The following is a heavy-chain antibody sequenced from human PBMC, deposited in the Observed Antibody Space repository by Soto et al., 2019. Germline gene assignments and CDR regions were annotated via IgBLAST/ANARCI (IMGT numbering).Heavy chain of an antibody. J-gene: IGHJ4*02. CDR1: GFTFSSYA. CDR2: ISGDGGST. Sequence: GGSLRLSCTTSGFTFSSYAMGWVRQAPGKGLEWVSGISGDGGSTYYADSVKGRFTMSRDNSKNTLYLQMSSLRAEDTAVYYCAKDLRGYSYGLDYWGQGTLVTVSS. CDR3: AKDLRGYSYGLDY. V-gene: IGHV3-23*01. D-gene: IGHD5-18*01.